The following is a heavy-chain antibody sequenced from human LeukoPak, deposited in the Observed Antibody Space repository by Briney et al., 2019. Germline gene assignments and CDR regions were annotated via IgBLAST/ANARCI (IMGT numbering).Heavy chain of an antibody. CDR3: ARNLKVTRSGSGNYMDV. CDR1: GGSFSGYY. J-gene: IGHJ6*03. Sequence: SETLSLTCAAYGGSFSGYYWSWIRQPPGKGLEWIGEINHSGSTNYNPSLKSRVTISVDTSKNQFSLKLSSVTAADTAVYYCARNLKVTRSGSGNYMDVWGKGTTVTISS. V-gene: IGHV4-34*01. CDR2: INHSGST. D-gene: IGHD4-23*01.